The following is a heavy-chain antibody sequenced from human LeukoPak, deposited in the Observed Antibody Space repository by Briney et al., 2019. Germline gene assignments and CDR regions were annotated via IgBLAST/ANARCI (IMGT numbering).Heavy chain of an antibody. CDR3: ARDPTGSGYDFS. CDR2: ISSSGSTI. CDR1: GFTFSSYA. V-gene: IGHV3-48*04. Sequence: GGSLRLSCAASGFTFSSYAMSWVRQAPGKGLEWVSYISSSGSTIYYADSVKGRFTISRDNAKNSLYLQMNSLRAEDTAVYYCARDPTGSGYDFSWGQGTLVTVSS. D-gene: IGHD5-12*01. J-gene: IGHJ5*02.